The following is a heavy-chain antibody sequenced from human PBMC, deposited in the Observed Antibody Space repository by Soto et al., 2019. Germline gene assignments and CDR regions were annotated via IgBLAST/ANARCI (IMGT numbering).Heavy chain of an antibody. V-gene: IGHV3-7*03. Sequence: PGWSLRLSCAVSGFNFNDYWMSLVRQAPGKGLEWVANIKEDGSRKYYLDSVKGRFSISRDNAKNALHLKMNNLSAEDTGVYYCASENGYVFEHWGKGTPVTVSS. J-gene: IGHJ4*02. CDR2: IKEDGSRK. D-gene: IGHD1-1*01. CDR1: GFNFNDYW. CDR3: ASENGYVFEH.